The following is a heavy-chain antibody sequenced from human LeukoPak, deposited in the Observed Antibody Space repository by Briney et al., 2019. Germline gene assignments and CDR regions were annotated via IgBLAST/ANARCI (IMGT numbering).Heavy chain of an antibody. D-gene: IGHD2-2*02. CDR3: ARSGYCSSTSCYTDWFDP. CDR2: ISYDGSNK. V-gene: IGHV3-30-3*01. Sequence: PGRSLRLSCAASGFTFSSYAMHWVRQAPGKGLEWVALISYDGSNKYYADSVKGRFTISRDNSKNTLYLQMNSLRAEDTAVYYCARSGYCSSTSCYTDWFDPWGQGTLVTVSS. J-gene: IGHJ5*02. CDR1: GFTFSSYA.